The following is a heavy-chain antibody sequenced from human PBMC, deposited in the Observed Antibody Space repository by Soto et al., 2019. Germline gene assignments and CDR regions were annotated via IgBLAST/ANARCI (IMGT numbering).Heavy chain of an antibody. CDR1: GFTFSTYA. V-gene: IGHV3-23*01. J-gene: IGHJ4*02. CDR3: AKDLRPYCSSTSCSNASADY. D-gene: IGHD2-2*01. CDR2: ISGSGDST. Sequence: GSLRLSCAASGFTFSTYAMNWVRQAPGKGLEWVSGISGSGDSTYYADSVKGRFTISRDNSKNTLYLQMNSLRAEDTAVYYCAKDLRPYCSSTSCSNASADYWGQGTLVTVSS.